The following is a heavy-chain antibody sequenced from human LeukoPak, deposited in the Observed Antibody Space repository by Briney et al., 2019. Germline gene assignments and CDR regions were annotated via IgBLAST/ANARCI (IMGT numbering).Heavy chain of an antibody. V-gene: IGHV4-4*07. CDR3: AIGYDSTTPLGY. CDR1: GGSISSYY. D-gene: IGHD3-22*01. J-gene: IGHJ4*02. CDR2: IYTSGST. Sequence: SETLSLTCTVSGGSISSYYWSWIRQPAGKGLEWIGRIYTSGSTNYNPSLKSRVTISVDTSKNQFSLKLSSVTAADTAVYYCAIGYDSTTPLGYWGQGTLVTVSS.